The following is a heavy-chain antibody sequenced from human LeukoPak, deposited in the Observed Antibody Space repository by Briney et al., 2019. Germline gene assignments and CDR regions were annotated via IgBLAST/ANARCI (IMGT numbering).Heavy chain of an antibody. CDR1: GYTITSFD. Sequence: ASVKVSCKASGYTITSFDISWVRQATGQGLEWKGWMNPNTGNTGYAQSFQGRVTMTRDTSISTAYMELSSLRSEDTAVYYCARSVTASSSNAFDLWGQGTMVTVSS. D-gene: IGHD6-6*01. CDR2: MNPNTGNT. V-gene: IGHV1-8*01. J-gene: IGHJ3*01. CDR3: ARSVTASSSNAFDL.